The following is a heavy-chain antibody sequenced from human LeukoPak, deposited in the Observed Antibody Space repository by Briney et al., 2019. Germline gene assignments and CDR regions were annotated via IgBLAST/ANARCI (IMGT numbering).Heavy chain of an antibody. V-gene: IGHV4-34*01. CDR2: INHSGST. D-gene: IGHD2-8*01. CDR3: ARTNAFDY. Sequence: SETLSLTCAVYGGSFSGYYWSWIRQPPGKGLEWIGEINHSGSTNYNPSLKSRVTISVDTPKNQFTLKVTSVTAADTAVYYCARTNAFDYWGQGILVTVSS. CDR1: GGSFSGYY. J-gene: IGHJ4*02.